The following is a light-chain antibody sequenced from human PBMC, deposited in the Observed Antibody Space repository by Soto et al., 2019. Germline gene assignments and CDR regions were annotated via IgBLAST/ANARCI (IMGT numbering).Light chain of an antibody. CDR1: QGISTW. CDR3: LQSDSFPHT. Sequence: DIQMTQSPSSVYASVGDRVTITCRASQGISTWLAWYQQKPGQAPKLLIYAASSLQSGVSSRFSGSGSGTYFTLIISSLQPEDFATYYCLQSDSFPHTFGPGTKLHIK. V-gene: IGKV1-12*01. CDR2: AAS. J-gene: IGKJ2*01.